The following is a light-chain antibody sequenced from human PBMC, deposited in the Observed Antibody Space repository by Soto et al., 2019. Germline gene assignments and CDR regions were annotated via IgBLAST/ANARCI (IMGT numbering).Light chain of an antibody. J-gene: IGKJ5*01. V-gene: IGKV3D-15*01. CDR3: QQYNNWPPPIT. Sequence: EFVLTQSPGTLSLSPGERATLSCRASQTVSSSYLAWYQQKPGQAPRLLIYGASTRATGIPARFSGSGSGTEFTLTISSLQSEDFAVYYCQQYNNWPPPITFGQGTRLEIK. CDR2: GAS. CDR1: QTVSSSY.